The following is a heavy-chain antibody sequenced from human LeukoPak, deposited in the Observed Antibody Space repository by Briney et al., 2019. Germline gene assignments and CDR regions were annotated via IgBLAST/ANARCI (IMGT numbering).Heavy chain of an antibody. V-gene: IGHV3-33*01. J-gene: IGHJ6*02. CDR3: ARDGGGYCSSTSCYNEDYYYYYGMDV. Sequence: PGGSLRLSCAASGFTFSSYGMHWVRQAPGKGLEWVAVIWYDGSNKYYADSVKGRFTISRDNSKNTLYLQMNSLRAEDTAVYYCARDGGGYCSSTSCYNEDYYYYYGMDVWGQGSTVTVSS. CDR2: IWYDGSNK. CDR1: GFTFSSYG. D-gene: IGHD2-2*02.